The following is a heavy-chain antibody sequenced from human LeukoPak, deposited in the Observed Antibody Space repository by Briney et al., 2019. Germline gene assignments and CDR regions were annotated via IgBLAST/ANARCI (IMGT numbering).Heavy chain of an antibody. D-gene: IGHD6-6*01. CDR3: AREGAARPRTQDY. V-gene: IGHV3-30-3*01. Sequence: GGSLRLSCAASGFTFSRYWVRWVRQAPGKGLEWVAVISYDGSNKYYADSVKGRFTISRDNSKNSLYLQMNSLRAEDTAVYYCAREGAARPRTQDYWGQGTLVTVSS. CDR2: ISYDGSNK. J-gene: IGHJ4*02. CDR1: GFTFSRYW.